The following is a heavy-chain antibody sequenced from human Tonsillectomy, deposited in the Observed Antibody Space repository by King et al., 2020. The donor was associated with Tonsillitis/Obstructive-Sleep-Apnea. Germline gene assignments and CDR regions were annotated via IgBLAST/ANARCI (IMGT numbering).Heavy chain of an antibody. V-gene: IGHV4-39*01. J-gene: IGHJ6*03. CDR2: ISYSGIL. CDR1: GGSISSRSYF. Sequence: QLQESGPGLLKPSETLSLTCTVSGGSISSRSYFWAWIRQPPGKGLECFGTISYSGILNYNPSLKKRVTMSVDTSKNQFSLKMSSVTAADTAVDYCASINLKSTSYYYSYMDVWGTGTTVTVSS. D-gene: IGHD3-9*01. CDR3: ASINLKSTSYYYSYMDV.